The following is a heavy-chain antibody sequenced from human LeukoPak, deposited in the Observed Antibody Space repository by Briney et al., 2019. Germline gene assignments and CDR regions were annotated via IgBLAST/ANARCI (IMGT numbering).Heavy chain of an antibody. J-gene: IGHJ5*02. CDR3: ARQGSCSNTNCNRWFDP. CDR2: IYHNGDT. D-gene: IGHD2-2*01. Sequence: SVTLSLTCAVCGYSISSGYDWGWIRQPPGEGLEWIASIYHNGDTYYNSSLKSRVTISVDTSKNQFSLKVCSVTAAHTALYYGARQGSCSNTNCNRWFDPWGQGNLGTVSS. CDR1: GYSISSGYD. V-gene: IGHV4-38-2*01.